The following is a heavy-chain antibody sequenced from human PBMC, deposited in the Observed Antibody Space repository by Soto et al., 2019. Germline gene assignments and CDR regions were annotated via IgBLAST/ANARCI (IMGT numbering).Heavy chain of an antibody. D-gene: IGHD3-22*01. J-gene: IGHJ3*02. CDR3: ARTLITMTEDWDAFDI. Sequence: QVTLKESGPVLVKPTETLTLTCTVSGFSLSNARMGVSWIRQPPGKALEWLAHIFSNDEKSYSTSLKSRLTISKDTSKSQVVLTMTHMDPVDTATYYCARTLITMTEDWDAFDIWGQGTMVTVSS. CDR2: IFSNDEK. CDR1: GFSLSNARMG. V-gene: IGHV2-26*01.